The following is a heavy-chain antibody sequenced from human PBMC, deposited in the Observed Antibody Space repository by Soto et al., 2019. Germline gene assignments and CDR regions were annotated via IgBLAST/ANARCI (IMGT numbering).Heavy chain of an antibody. CDR2: ISSSGGST. D-gene: IGHD6-13*01. CDR1: GFTFSSYA. CDR3: AKGRGAAAGTFDY. J-gene: IGHJ4*02. Sequence: GGSLRLSCAASGFTFSSYAMSWVRQAPGKGLEWVSTISSSGGSTYYADSVKGRFTVSRDNSKNTLYLQMNSLRGEDTAAYYCAKGRGAAAGTFDYWGQGTLVTVSS. V-gene: IGHV3-23*01.